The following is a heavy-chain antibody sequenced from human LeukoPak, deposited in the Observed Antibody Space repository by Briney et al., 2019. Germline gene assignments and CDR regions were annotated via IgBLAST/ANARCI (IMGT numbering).Heavy chain of an antibody. CDR2: ISSSSSTI. J-gene: IGHJ6*03. Sequence: PGGSLRLSCAASGFIFTSYSMNWVRQAPGKGLEWISYISSSSSTIYYADSVRGRFTISRDNAKNSLYLQMNSLRAADTAVYYCARGPGFYYDSSGYYYAYYYMDVWGKGTTVTVSS. D-gene: IGHD3-22*01. V-gene: IGHV3-48*01. CDR3: ARGPGFYYDSSGYYYAYYYMDV. CDR1: GFIFTSYS.